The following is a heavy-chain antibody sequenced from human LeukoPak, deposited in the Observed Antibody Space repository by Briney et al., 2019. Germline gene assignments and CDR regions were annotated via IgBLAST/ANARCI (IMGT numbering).Heavy chain of an antibody. V-gene: IGHV1-18*01. D-gene: IGHD3-22*01. CDR3: ARVSPYYYDSSGYYFARWFDP. CDR1: GYTFTSYG. Sequence: ASVKVSCKASGYTFTSYGISWVRQAPGQGLEWMGWISAYNGNTNYAQKLQGRVTMTTDTSTSTAYMELRSLRSDDTAVCYCARVSPYYYDSSGYYFARWFDPWGQGTLVTVSS. CDR2: ISAYNGNT. J-gene: IGHJ5*02.